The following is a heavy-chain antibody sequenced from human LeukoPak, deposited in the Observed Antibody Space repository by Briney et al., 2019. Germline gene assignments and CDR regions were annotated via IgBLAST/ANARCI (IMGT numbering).Heavy chain of an antibody. Sequence: SVKVSCKASGGTFSSYAISWVRQAPGQGLEWMGGIIPIFGTANYAQKFQGRVTITADESTSTAYMELSSLRSEDTAVYYCASEADSRDGYNSAYWGQGTLVTVSS. CDR2: IIPIFGTA. J-gene: IGHJ4*02. V-gene: IGHV1-69*13. CDR1: GGTFSSYA. CDR3: ASEADSRDGYNSAY. D-gene: IGHD5-24*01.